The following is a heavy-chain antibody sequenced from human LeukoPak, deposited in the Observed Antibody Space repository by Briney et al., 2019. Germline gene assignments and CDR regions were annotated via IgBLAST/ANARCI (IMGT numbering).Heavy chain of an antibody. CDR3: ARAVRKYYFDY. V-gene: IGHV3-30-3*01. Sequence: GGSLRLSCAASGFTFSSYAMHWVRQAPGKGLEWVAVISYDGSNKYYADSVKGRFTISRDNSKNTLYLQMNSLRAEDTAVYYCARAVRKYYFDYWGQGTLVTVSS. CDR1: GFTFSSYA. J-gene: IGHJ4*02. CDR2: ISYDGSNK. D-gene: IGHD3-10*01.